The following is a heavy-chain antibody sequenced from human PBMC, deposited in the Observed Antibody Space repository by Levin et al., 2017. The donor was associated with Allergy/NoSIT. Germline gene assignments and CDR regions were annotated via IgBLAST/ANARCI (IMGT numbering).Heavy chain of an antibody. CDR1: GYTFTGYY. D-gene: IGHD5-12*01. V-gene: IGHV1-2*02. CDR3: ARDYSGYDFSTYYYYYMDV. Sequence: GESLKISCKASGYTFTGYYMHWVRQAPGQGLEWMGWINPNSGGTNYAQKFQGRVTMTRDTSISTAYMELSRLRSDDTAVYYCARDYSGYDFSTYYYYYMDVWGKGTTVTVSS. J-gene: IGHJ6*03. CDR2: INPNSGGT.